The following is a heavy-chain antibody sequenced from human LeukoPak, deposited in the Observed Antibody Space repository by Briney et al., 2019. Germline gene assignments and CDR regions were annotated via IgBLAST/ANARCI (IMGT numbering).Heavy chain of an antibody. CDR1: GFTFSGSA. D-gene: IGHD6-19*01. Sequence: PGGSLRLSCAASGFTFSGSAIHWVRQSSGKGLEWVGQIDKKDKGYATATAYAASVKGRFTISRDDSINTAYLQMNSLRAEDTAVYYCAKTPRDSSGYYFDYWGQGTLVTVSS. CDR3: AKTPRDSSGYYFDY. CDR2: IDKKDKGYATAT. V-gene: IGHV3-73*01. J-gene: IGHJ4*02.